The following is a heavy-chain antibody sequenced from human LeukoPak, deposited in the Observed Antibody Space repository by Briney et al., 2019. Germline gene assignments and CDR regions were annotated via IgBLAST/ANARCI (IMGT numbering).Heavy chain of an antibody. CDR3: ARAGSGRSPDWFDP. Sequence: GGSLRLSCAASGFTFSSYSMNWVRQAPGKGLEWVSSISSSSSYIYYADSVKGRFTISRDNAKNSLYLQMNSLRAEDTAVYYCARAGSGRSPDWFDPWGQGTLVTVSS. D-gene: IGHD1-26*01. CDR1: GFTFSSYS. V-gene: IGHV3-21*06. J-gene: IGHJ5*02. CDR2: ISSSSSYI.